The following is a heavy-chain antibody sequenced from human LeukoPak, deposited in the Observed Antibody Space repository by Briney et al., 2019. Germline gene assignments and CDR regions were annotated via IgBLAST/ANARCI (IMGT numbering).Heavy chain of an antibody. D-gene: IGHD3-9*01. CDR1: GFTFSSYS. J-gene: IGHJ4*02. CDR3: ASREDILTGYYGY. CDR2: ISSSSSYI. Sequence: GGSLRLSCAASGFTFSSYSMNWVRQAPGKGLEWVSSISSSSSYIYYADSVKGRFTISRDNAKNSLYLQMNSLRAEDTAVYYCASREDILTGYYGYWGQGTLVTVSS. V-gene: IGHV3-21*01.